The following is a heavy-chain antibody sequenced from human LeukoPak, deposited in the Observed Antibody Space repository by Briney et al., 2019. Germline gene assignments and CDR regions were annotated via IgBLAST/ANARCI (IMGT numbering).Heavy chain of an antibody. CDR1: GFTFSSYC. CDR3: AKDRGSCSSTSCYYIDY. J-gene: IGHJ4*02. Sequence: PGGSLRLSCAASGFTFSSYCMHWVRQAPGKGLEWVAVISYDGSNKYYADSVKGRFTISRDNSKNTLYLQMNSLRAEDTAVYYCAKDRGSCSSTSCYYIDYWGQGTLVTVSS. V-gene: IGHV3-30*18. D-gene: IGHD2-2*01. CDR2: ISYDGSNK.